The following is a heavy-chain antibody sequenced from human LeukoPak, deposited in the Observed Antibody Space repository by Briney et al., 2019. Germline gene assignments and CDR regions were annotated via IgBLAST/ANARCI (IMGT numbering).Heavy chain of an antibody. J-gene: IGHJ6*03. V-gene: IGHV6-1*01. Sequence: SQTLSLTCVISGDSVSSNSAAWNWIRHSPSRGLEWLGRTYYRSKRYNDYALSVNSRITINPDTSKNQFSLQLNSVTPEDTAVYYCARGPQVVGYFYIDVWDKGSTVTVSS. CDR3: ARGPQVVGYFYIDV. CDR2: TYYRSKRYN. CDR1: GDSVSSNSAA. D-gene: IGHD2-15*01.